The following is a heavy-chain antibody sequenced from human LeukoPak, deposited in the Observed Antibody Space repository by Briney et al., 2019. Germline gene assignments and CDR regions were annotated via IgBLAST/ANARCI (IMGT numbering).Heavy chain of an antibody. D-gene: IGHD3-22*01. CDR1: GFTFSSYA. V-gene: IGHV3-53*01. J-gene: IGHJ1*01. CDR3: ARDDDKSGWGGYFQH. CDR2: IYSGGNT. Sequence: PGGSLRLSCAASGFTFSSYAMSWVRQAPGKGLEWVSVIYSGGNTHYADSVKGRFTISRDSSKNTLYLQINSLRAEDTAVYYCARDDDKSGWGGYFQHWGQGTLVTVSS.